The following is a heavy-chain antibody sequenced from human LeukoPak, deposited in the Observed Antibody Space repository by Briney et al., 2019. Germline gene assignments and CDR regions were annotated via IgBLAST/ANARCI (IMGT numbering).Heavy chain of an antibody. J-gene: IGHJ4*02. CDR3: ARGRTGYSSSWYSRRNYYFDY. CDR1: GGSFSGYY. V-gene: IGHV4-34*01. Sequence: SETLSLTCAVYGGSFSGYYWSWIRQPPGKGLEWIGEINHSGSTNYNPSLKSRVTISVDMSKNQFSLKLSSVTAADTAVYYCARGRTGYSSSWYSRRNYYFDYWGQGTLVTVSS. CDR2: INHSGST. D-gene: IGHD6-13*01.